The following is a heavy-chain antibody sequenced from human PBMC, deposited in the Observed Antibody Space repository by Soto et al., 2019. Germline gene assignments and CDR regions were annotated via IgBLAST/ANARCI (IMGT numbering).Heavy chain of an antibody. CDR1: GRTFSIYA. CDR2: INPIFVLA. CDR3: AREGRHFEY. Sequence: SVKVSCKASGRTFSIYAISWVGQATGQGLGCMGGINPIFVLAHYAQNYQGRVTITADTFTHTEYMELTRLTSDHTAVYFCAREGRHFEYRGEGTRVTVSS. V-gene: IGHV1-69*10. J-gene: IGHJ4*02.